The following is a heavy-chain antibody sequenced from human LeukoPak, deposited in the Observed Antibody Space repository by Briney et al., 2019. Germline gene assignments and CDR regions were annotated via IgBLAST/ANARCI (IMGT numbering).Heavy chain of an antibody. J-gene: IGHJ6*03. V-gene: IGHV1-69*05. Sequence: ASVKVSCKASGGTFSSYAISWVRQAPGQGLEWMGGIIPIFGTANYAQKFQGRVTITRNTSISTAYMELSSLRSEDTAVYYCAREGYSSSYYYMDVWGKGTTVTVSS. CDR3: AREGYSSSYYYMDV. CDR2: IIPIFGTA. CDR1: GGTFSSYA. D-gene: IGHD6-6*01.